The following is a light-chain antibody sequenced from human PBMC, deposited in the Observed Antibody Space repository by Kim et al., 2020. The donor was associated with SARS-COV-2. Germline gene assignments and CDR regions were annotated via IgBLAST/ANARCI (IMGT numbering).Light chain of an antibody. Sequence: DIVMTQSPDSLAVSLGERATINCKSSQSVLYSSNNKNYLAWYQQKPGQPPKLLIYWASTRESGVPDRFSGSGSGTDFTLTISSLQAEDVAVYYCQQYYSTPLTFGQGPRWISN. CDR2: WAS. V-gene: IGKV4-1*01. CDR1: QSVLYSSNNKNY. CDR3: QQYYSTPLT. J-gene: IGKJ1*01.